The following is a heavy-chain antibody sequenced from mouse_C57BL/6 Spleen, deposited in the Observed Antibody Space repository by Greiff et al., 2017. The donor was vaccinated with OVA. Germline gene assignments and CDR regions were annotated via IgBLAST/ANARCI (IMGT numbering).Heavy chain of an antibody. CDR1: GFSLTSYG. CDR2: LWRGGST. Sequence: QVQLQQSGPGLVQPSQSLSITCTVSGFSLTSYGVHWVRQSPGKGLEWLGVLWRGGSTDYNAAFISRLSISKDNSKSQVFFKMNSLQADDTAIYYCARRGITTVALDDWGQGTTLTVSS. D-gene: IGHD1-1*01. CDR3: ARRGITTVALDD. V-gene: IGHV2-2*01. J-gene: IGHJ2*01.